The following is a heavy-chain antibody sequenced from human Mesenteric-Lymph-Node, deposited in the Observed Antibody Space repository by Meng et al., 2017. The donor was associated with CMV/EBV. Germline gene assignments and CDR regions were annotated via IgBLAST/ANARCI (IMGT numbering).Heavy chain of an antibody. V-gene: IGHV3-48*03. D-gene: IGHD1-26*01. CDR3: ARDRRELYY. J-gene: IGHJ4*02. Sequence: GESLKISCAASGFTFSYYEMNWVRQAPGKGLEWLSHISDTGSAEYYADSVKGRFTISRDNAKNSLYLQMNSLRAEDTAVYYCARDRRELYYWGQGTLVTVSS. CDR1: GFTFSYYE. CDR2: ISDTGSAE.